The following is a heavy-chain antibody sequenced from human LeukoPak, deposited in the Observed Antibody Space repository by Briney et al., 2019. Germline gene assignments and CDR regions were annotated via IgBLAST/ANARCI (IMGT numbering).Heavy chain of an antibody. CDR1: GFTFSSYG. CDR2: ISYDESNK. CDR3: AKETSLLRFLEWYYYYYGMDV. J-gene: IGHJ6*02. Sequence: QSGGSLRLSCAASGFTFSSYGMHWVRQAPGKGLEWVAVISYDESNKYYADSVKGRFTISRDNSKNTLYLQMNSLRAEDTAVYYCAKETSLLRFLEWYYYYYGMDVWGQGTTVTVSS. D-gene: IGHD3-3*01. V-gene: IGHV3-30*18.